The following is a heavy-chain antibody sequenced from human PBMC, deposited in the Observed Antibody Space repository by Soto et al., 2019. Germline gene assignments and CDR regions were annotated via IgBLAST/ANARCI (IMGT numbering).Heavy chain of an antibody. V-gene: IGHV1-69*13. CDR2: IIPIFGTA. CDR1: GGTFSSYA. Sequence: SVKVSCRASGGTFSSYAISWVRQAPGQGLEWMGGIIPIFGTANYAQKFQGRVTITADESTSTAYMELSSLRSEDTAVYYCARRVGDYYDSSGYYYGYWGQGTLVTVSS. CDR3: ARRVGDYYDSSGYYYGY. J-gene: IGHJ4*02. D-gene: IGHD3-22*01.